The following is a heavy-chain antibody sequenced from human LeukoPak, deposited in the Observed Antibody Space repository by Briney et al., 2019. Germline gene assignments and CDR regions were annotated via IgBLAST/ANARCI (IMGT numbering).Heavy chain of an antibody. D-gene: IGHD3-22*01. CDR1: GGTSSSYA. CDR2: IIPIFGTA. Sequence: SVKVSCKASGGTSSSYAISWVRQAPGQGLEWMGRIIPIFGTANYAQKFQGRVTITTDEYTSTAYMELSSLRSEDTAVYYCARAAAGYYDSSGYYFFDYWGQGTLVTVCS. V-gene: IGHV1-69*05. CDR3: ARAAAGYYDSSGYYFFDY. J-gene: IGHJ4*02.